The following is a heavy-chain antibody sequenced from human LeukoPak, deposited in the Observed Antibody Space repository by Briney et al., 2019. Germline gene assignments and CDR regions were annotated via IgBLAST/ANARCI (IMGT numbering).Heavy chain of an antibody. V-gene: IGHV4-39*07. Sequence: SETLSLTCTVSGGSISSSSYYWGWLRQPPGKGLEWIGSIYYSGSTYYNPSLKSRVTISVDTSKSQFSLKLSSVTAADTAVYYCARAPFRYFDYWGQGTLVTVSS. J-gene: IGHJ4*02. CDR3: ARAPFRYFDY. CDR1: GGSISSSSYY. CDR2: IYYSGST.